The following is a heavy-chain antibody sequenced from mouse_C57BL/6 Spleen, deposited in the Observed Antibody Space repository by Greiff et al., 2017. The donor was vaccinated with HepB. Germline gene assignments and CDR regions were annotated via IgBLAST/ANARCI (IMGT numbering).Heavy chain of an antibody. D-gene: IGHD3-2*02. CDR1: GYTFTSYW. CDR2: IDPSDSET. V-gene: IGHV1-52*01. CDR3: ARRAAQAHYAMDY. J-gene: IGHJ4*01. Sequence: QVQLKQPGAELVRPGSSVKLSCKASGYTFTSYWMHWVKQRPIQGLEWIGNIDPSDSETHYNQKFKDKATLTVDKSSSTAYMQLSSLTSEDSAVYYCARRAAQAHYAMDYWGQGTSVTVSS.